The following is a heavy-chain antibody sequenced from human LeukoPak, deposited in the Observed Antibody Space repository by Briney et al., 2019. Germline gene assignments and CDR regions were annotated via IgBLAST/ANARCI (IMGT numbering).Heavy chain of an antibody. V-gene: IGHV3-30-3*01. CDR2: ISYDGSNK. J-gene: IGHJ6*02. CDR3: ARAPRNSILSMDV. D-gene: IGHD3-3*02. Sequence: GRSLRLSCAASGFTFSSYAMHWVRQAPGKGLEWVAVISYDGSNKYYADSVKGRFTISRDNSKNTLYLQMNSLRAEDTAVYYCARAPRNSILSMDVWGQGTTVTVSS. CDR1: GFTFSSYA.